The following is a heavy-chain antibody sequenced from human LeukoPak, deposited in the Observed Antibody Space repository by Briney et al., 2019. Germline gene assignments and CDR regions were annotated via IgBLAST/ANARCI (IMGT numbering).Heavy chain of an antibody. CDR1: GYTFTSYD. CDR3: AITWGGFVAGHDAFDI. V-gene: IGHV1-69*06. Sequence: SVKVSCKASGYTFTSYDINWVRQATGQGLEWMGGIIPIFGTANYAQKFQGRVTMTEDTSTDTAYMELSSLRSEDTAVYYCAITWGGFVAGHDAFDIWGQGTMVTVSS. J-gene: IGHJ3*02. CDR2: IIPIFGTA. D-gene: IGHD6-19*01.